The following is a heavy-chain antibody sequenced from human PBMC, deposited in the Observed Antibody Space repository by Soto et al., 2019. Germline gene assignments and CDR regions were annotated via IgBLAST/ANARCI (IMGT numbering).Heavy chain of an antibody. CDR3: PSVTTVGTYIS. D-gene: IGHD1-26*01. CDR2: ISAYNGNT. V-gene: IGHV1-18*01. J-gene: IGHJ5*01. CDR1: GYTFTSYG. Sequence: QVRLVQSGAEVKKPGASVKVSCKASGYTFTSYGISWVRQAPGQGLEWMGWISAYNGNTNYAQKLQGRVTMTTDTSTSTAYIELMCLIADDTAVYYCPSVTTVGTYISWCHRTLFTVSS.